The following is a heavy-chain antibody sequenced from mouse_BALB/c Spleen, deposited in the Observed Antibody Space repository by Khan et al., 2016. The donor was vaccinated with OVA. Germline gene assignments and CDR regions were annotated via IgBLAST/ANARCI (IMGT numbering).Heavy chain of an antibody. CDR3: ARNYDYDDGRAY. D-gene: IGHD2-4*01. J-gene: IGHJ3*01. Sequence: QVQLKESGPGLVQPSQSLSITCTVSGFSLTNYGVHWIRQSPGKGLEWLGVIWSGGSTDYDATFISRLSISKDNSKSQVFFKMNSLQANDTAIYYCARNYDYDDGRAYWGQGTLVTVS. V-gene: IGHV2-2*02. CDR2: IWSGGST. CDR1: GFSLTNYG.